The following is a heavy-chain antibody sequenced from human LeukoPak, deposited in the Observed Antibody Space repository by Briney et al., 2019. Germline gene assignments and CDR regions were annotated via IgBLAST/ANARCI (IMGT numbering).Heavy chain of an antibody. J-gene: IGHJ3*02. CDR3: ARDHGPAVAGILLFRRRDDAFDI. D-gene: IGHD6-19*01. V-gene: IGHV4-39*07. CDR2: IYYSGST. CDR1: GGSISSSSYY. Sequence: PSETLSLTCTVSGGSISSSSYYWGWIRQPPGKGLEWIGSIYYSGSTYYNPSLKSRVTISVDTSKNQFSLKLSSVTAADTAVYYCARDHGPAVAGILLFRRRDDAFDIWGQGTMVTVSS.